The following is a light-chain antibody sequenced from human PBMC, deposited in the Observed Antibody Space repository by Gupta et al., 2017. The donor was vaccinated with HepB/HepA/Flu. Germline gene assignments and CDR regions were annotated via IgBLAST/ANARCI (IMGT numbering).Light chain of an antibody. CDR3: QQYHSTWT. CDR1: QSISNW. V-gene: IGKV1-5*03. CDR2: EAS. J-gene: IGKJ1*01. Sequence: DIHMTQSPSTLSASVGERVTISCRASQSISNWLAWYQQKPGKAPKLLIYEASSLESGVPSRFSGSGAGTEFTLTINSLQPDDRATYYCQQYHSTWTFGPGTKVEIK.